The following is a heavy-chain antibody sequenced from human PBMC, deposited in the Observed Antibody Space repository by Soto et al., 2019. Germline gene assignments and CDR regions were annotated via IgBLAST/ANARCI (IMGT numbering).Heavy chain of an antibody. CDR3: VRGLASAYLDS. Sequence: SVKVSCKTSGYTFTGYYIHWVRQAPGQGLEWMGRINPNSGGTNYAQKFQGWVTMTRDTSISTAYMELSRLNSDDTAVYYCVRGLASAYLDSWGQGTLVTVSS. V-gene: IGHV1-2*04. J-gene: IGHJ4*02. CDR2: INPNSGGT. CDR1: GYTFTGYY.